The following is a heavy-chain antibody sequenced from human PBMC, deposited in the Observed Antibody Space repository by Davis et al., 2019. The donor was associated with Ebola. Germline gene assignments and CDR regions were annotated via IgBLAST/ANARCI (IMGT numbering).Heavy chain of an antibody. V-gene: IGHV1-69*06. CDR3: ARGPHSSSRREGYYYYYGMDV. D-gene: IGHD6-6*01. Sequence: SVKVSCKASGGTFSSYAISWVRQAPGQGLEWMGGIIPIFGTANYAQKFQGRVTITADKSTSTAYMELSSLRSEDTAVYYCARGPHSSSRREGYYYYYGMDVWGQGTTIIVSS. J-gene: IGHJ6*02. CDR2: IIPIFGTA. CDR1: GGTFSSYA.